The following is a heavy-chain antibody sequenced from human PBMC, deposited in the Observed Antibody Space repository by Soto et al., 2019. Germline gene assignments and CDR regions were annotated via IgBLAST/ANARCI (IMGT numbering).Heavy chain of an antibody. V-gene: IGHV3-33*01. CDR1: GFTFRTYA. CDR2: IWFDGIKQ. Sequence: QVQLVESGGGVVQPGRSLRLSCEVSGFTFRTYAMHWVRQAPGKGLEWVAIIWFDGIKQYYADSVRGRFTVSIDSSNNTLYLQMTPLRAEDTAIYYCARVGMDAWGQGTAVTVSS. CDR3: ARVGMDA. J-gene: IGHJ6*02.